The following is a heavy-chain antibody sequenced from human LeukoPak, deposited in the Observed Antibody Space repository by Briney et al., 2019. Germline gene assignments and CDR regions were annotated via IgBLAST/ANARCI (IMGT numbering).Heavy chain of an antibody. Sequence: SETLSLTCTVSGGSISSSSYYWGWIRQPPGKGLEWIGSIYYSGSTYYNPSLKSRVTISVDTSKNQFSLKLSSVTAADTAVYYCARVPYSGSHSNAFDIWGQGTMVTVSS. CDR2: IYYSGST. CDR3: ARVPYSGSHSNAFDI. V-gene: IGHV4-39*07. D-gene: IGHD1-26*01. J-gene: IGHJ3*02. CDR1: GGSISSSSYY.